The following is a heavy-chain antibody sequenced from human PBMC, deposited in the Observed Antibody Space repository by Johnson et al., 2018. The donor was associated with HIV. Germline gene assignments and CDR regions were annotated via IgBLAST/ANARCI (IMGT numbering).Heavy chain of an antibody. D-gene: IGHD6-25*01. V-gene: IGHV3-30*04. CDR1: GFTFSSYA. Sequence: QVQLVESGGGVVQPGRSLRLSCAASGFTFSSYAMHWVRQAPGKGLEWVAVISYDGSNKYYADSVKGRFTISRDNSKNTLYLQMNSLRAEDTAVYYCARDVAPSYSSDGDYDAFDIWGQGTMVTVSS. J-gene: IGHJ3*02. CDR2: ISYDGSNK. CDR3: ARDVAPSYSSDGDYDAFDI.